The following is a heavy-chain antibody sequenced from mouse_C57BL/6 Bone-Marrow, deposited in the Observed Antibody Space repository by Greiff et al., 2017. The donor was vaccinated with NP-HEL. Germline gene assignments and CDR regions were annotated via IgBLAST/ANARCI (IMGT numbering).Heavy chain of an antibody. CDR1: GFNIKDDY. D-gene: IGHD1-1*01. J-gene: IGHJ2*01. CDR2: IDPENGDT. CDR3: TIDYGSNY. V-gene: IGHV14-4*01. Sequence: DVKLVESGAELVRPGASVKLSCTASGFNIKDDYMHWVKQRPEQGLEWIGWIDPENGDTEYASKFQGKATITADTSSNTAYLQLSSLTSEDTAVYYCTIDYGSNYWGQGTTLTVSS.